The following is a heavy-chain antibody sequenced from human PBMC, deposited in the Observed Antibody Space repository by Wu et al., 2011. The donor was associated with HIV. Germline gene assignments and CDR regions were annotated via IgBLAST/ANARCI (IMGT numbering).Heavy chain of an antibody. J-gene: IGHJ4*02. CDR3: ARDPPGYPYYFDY. Sequence: QVQLVQSGAELKKPGASVKVSCKTSGYALTGYYLHWVRQAPGQGLEWMGWISPNSGGTDYTQKFQGRVTMTGDTSINTAYMELSRLRSDDTAVYYCARDPPGYPYYFDYWGQGTLVTVSS. CDR2: ISPNSGGT. D-gene: IGHD5-12*01. CDR1: GYALTGYY. V-gene: IGHV1-2*02.